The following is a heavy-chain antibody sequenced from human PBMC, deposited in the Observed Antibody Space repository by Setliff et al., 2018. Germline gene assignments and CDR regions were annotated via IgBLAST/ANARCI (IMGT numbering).Heavy chain of an antibody. Sequence: GGSLRLSCVASAFTFSRYSMNWVRQAPGKGLEWVSSISSSGSFEFYADSVKGRFTISRDNAKKMVYLEMNTLGAEDTALYYCVTDPPGSGWSFDSWGQGTLVTVSS. J-gene: IGHJ4*02. V-gene: IGHV3-21*01. CDR2: ISSSGSFE. D-gene: IGHD6-19*01. CDR3: VTDPPGSGWSFDS. CDR1: AFTFSRYS.